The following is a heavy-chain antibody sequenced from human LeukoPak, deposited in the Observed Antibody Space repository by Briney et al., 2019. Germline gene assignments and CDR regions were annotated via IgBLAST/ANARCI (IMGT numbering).Heavy chain of an antibody. D-gene: IGHD5-18*01. CDR1: GGSISNYF. CDR2: IYSSGST. CDR3: AQGYTYGYFSYFDP. J-gene: IGHJ5*02. Sequence: PSETLSLTCTVSGGSISNYFWSWLRQPAGKGLEWIGRIYSSGSTNYNPSLKSRVIMSVDTSKNQFSLMLNSVTAADTAVYYCAQGYTYGYFSYFDPWGQGALVTVSS. V-gene: IGHV4-4*07.